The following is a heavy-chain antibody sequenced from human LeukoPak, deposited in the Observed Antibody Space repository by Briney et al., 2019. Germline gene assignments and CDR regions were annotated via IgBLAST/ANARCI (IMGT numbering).Heavy chain of an antibody. V-gene: IGHV3-49*04. Sequence: PGRSLRLSCTASGFTFGDYAMSWVRQAPGKGLEWVGFIRSKAYGGTTEYAASVKGRFTISRDDSKSIAYLQMNSLKTEDTAVYYCTRGDCSSTSCYTFDYWGQGTLVTASS. J-gene: IGHJ4*02. CDR1: GFTFGDYA. D-gene: IGHD2-2*02. CDR2: IRSKAYGGTT. CDR3: TRGDCSSTSCYTFDY.